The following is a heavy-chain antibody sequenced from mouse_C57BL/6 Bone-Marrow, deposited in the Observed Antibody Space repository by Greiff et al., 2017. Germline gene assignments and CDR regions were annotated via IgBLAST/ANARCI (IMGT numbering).Heavy chain of an antibody. D-gene: IGHD2-5*01. CDR1: GYTFTSYW. V-gene: IGHV1-72*01. CDR3: AREGASYYSNYVLFAY. CDR2: IDPNSGGT. Sequence: QVQLQQPGAELVKPGASVKLSCKASGYTFTSYWMHWVKQRPGRGLEWIGRIDPNSGGTKYNEKFKSKATLTVDKPSSTAYMPLSSLTSEDYAVYYCAREGASYYSNYVLFAYWGQGTLVTVSA. J-gene: IGHJ3*01.